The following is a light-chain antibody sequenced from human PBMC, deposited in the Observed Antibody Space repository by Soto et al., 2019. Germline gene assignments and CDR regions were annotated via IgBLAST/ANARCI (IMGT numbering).Light chain of an antibody. CDR3: QQRYSTPRT. CDR2: AAS. V-gene: IGKV1-39*01. CDR1: QSISSY. Sequence: DIQMTQSPSSLSASAGDRATITCRASQSISSYLTWYQQKPGKAPKLLIYAASSLQSGVPPRFSGSGSGTDFTLTISSLQPEDYAAYYCQQRYSTPRTFGQGTKVEIK. J-gene: IGKJ1*01.